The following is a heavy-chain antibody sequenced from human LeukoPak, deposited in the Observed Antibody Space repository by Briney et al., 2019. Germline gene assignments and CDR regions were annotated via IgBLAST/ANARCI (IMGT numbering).Heavy chain of an antibody. V-gene: IGHV3-23*01. Sequence: GGSLRLSCAASGFTVSSYAMSWVRQAPGQGLEWVSAISGSGGSTYYADSVKGRFTISRDNSKNTLYLQMNSLRAEDTAVYYCAKLRYLEYFDYWGQGTLVTVSS. J-gene: IGHJ4*02. CDR1: GFTVSSYA. CDR2: ISGSGGST. D-gene: IGHD1-1*01. CDR3: AKLRYLEYFDY.